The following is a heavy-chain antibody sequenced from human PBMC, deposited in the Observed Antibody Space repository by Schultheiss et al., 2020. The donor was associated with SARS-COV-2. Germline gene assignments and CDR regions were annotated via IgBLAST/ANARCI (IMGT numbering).Heavy chain of an antibody. CDR1: GFTFSNYA. CDR2: ISSDGSNK. V-gene: IGHV3-30*03. J-gene: IGHJ6*02. Sequence: GGSLRLSCAASGFTFSNYAMHWVRQAPGKGLEWVAIISSDGSNKYYADSVKGRFTFSRDNSKNTLYLQMNSLRAEDTAVYYCARDPGTMVRYYYYGMDVWGQGTTVTVSS. D-gene: IGHD3-10*01. CDR3: ARDPGTMVRYYYYGMDV.